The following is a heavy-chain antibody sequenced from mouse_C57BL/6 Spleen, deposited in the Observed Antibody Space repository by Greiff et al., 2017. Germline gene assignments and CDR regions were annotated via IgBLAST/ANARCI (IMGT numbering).Heavy chain of an antibody. CDR3: SEDSAVYYCAGNYEGARDY. CDR2: GQGREWIG. J-gene: IGHJ4*01. Sequence: TYWWRWLKQSPGQGREWIGAIYPGNGDTSYNQKFKGKATLTADKSSSTAYMQLSSLTSEDSAVYYCAGNYEGARDYWGQGTSVTVSS. D-gene: IGHD2-1*01. V-gene: IGHV1-87*01.